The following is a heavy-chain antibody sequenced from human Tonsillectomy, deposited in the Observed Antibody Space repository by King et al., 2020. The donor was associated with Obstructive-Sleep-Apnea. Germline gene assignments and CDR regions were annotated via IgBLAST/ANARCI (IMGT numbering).Heavy chain of an antibody. CDR3: ARVTEGWAHVDY. CDR2: ISSGSDPI. CDR1: GFTFGYYN. J-gene: IGHJ4*02. D-gene: IGHD1-26*01. V-gene: IGHV3-48*01. Sequence: QLVQSGGGLVQPGGSLRLSCAASGFTFGYYNMNWVRQAPGKGLEWVSYISSGSDPIYYADSVKGRFTISRDNAKNSLFLQMNSLRAEDTAVYYCARVTEGWAHVDYWGQGTLVTVAS.